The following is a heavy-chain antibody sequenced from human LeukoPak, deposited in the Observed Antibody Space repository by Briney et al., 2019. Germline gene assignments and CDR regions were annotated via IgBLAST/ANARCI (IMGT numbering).Heavy chain of an antibody. Sequence: ASVKVSCKASGYTFTGYYMHWVRQAPGQGLEWMGWINPNSGGTNYAQKFQGRVTMTRDTSISTAYMELSSLRSEDTAVYYCARSFVLTGYDDAFDIWGQGTMVTVSS. J-gene: IGHJ3*02. CDR1: GYTFTGYY. D-gene: IGHD3-9*01. CDR2: INPNSGGT. V-gene: IGHV1-2*02. CDR3: ARSFVLTGYDDAFDI.